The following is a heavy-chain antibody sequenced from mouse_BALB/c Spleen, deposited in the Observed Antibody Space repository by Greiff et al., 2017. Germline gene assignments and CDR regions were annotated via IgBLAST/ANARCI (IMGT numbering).Heavy chain of an antibody. CDR2: ISDGGSYT. D-gene: IGHD2-4*01. CDR1: GFTFSDYY. Sequence: EVKLVESGGGLVKPGGSLKLSCAASGFTFSDYYMYWVRQTPEKRLEWVATISDGGSYTYYPDSVKGRFTISRDNAKNNLYLQMSSLKSEDTAMYYCARELGDYDHYAMDYWGQGTSVTVSS. CDR3: ARELGDYDHYAMDY. J-gene: IGHJ4*01. V-gene: IGHV5-4*02.